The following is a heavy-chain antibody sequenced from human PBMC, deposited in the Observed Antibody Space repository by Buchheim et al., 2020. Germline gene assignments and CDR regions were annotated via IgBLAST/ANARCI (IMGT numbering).Heavy chain of an antibody. CDR3: AKDGMAYCGGDCPPDAFDI. Sequence: EVQLLESGGGLVQPGGSLRLSCAASGFTFSSYAMSWVRQAPGKGLEWVSAISGSGGSTYYADSVKGRFTISRDNSKNTQYLQMNSLRAEDTAVYYCAKDGMAYCGGDCPPDAFDIWGQGT. J-gene: IGHJ3*02. V-gene: IGHV3-23*01. D-gene: IGHD2-21*02. CDR2: ISGSGGST. CDR1: GFTFSSYA.